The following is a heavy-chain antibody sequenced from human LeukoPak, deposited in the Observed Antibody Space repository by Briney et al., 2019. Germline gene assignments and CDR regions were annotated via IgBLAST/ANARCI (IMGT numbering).Heavy chain of an antibody. J-gene: IGHJ5*02. CDR1: GGSISSYY. D-gene: IGHD2-15*01. V-gene: IGHV4-59*08. CDR2: IYYSGST. CDR3: ARGSHRSLISWFDP. Sequence: SETLSLTCTVSGGSISSYYWSWIRQPPGKGLEWIGYIYYSGSTYYNPSLKSRVTISVDTSKNQFSLKLSSVTAADTAVYYCARGSHRSLISWFDPWGQGTLVTVSS.